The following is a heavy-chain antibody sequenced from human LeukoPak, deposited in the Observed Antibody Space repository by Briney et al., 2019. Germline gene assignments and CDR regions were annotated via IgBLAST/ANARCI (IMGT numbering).Heavy chain of an antibody. CDR3: ARDYWSVVDIVATIQ. J-gene: IGHJ4*02. V-gene: IGHV4-39*07. CDR2: IYYSGNT. D-gene: IGHD5-12*01. CDR1: GFTFSSFAM. Sequence: PGGSLRLPCAASGFTFSSFAMSWIRQPPGKGLEWIGSIYYSGNTYYKSSLKSRVTIAVDTSKNQFSLKLSSVTAADTAVYYCARDYWSVVDIVATIQWGQGTLVTVSS.